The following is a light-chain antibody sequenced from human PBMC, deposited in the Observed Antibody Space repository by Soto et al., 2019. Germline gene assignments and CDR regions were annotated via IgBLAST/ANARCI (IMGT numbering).Light chain of an antibody. CDR2: EIN. CDR3: WSYTSSNTNV. J-gene: IGLJ1*01. CDR1: SSDIGGYNF. V-gene: IGLV2-14*01. Sequence: QSALTQPASVSGSPGQSITISCTGTSSDIGGYNFVSWYQHLPGKAPKLMIFEINKRPSGVSNRFSGSKSGNTASLTISGLQAEDEADYYRWSYTSSNTNVFGTGTKLTVL.